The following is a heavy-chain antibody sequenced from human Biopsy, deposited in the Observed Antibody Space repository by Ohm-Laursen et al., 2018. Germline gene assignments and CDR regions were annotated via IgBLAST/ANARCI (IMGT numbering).Heavy chain of an antibody. Sequence: ASVKVSCKVSGYTLTELSIHWVRQTGGKGLEWMGGIIPFFGTPNYAQMFQGRVTITADTSTSTAYTELSSLRSDDTAVYYCARGRRLPAAISSYYYAMDVWGQGTTVTVSS. J-gene: IGHJ6*02. CDR2: IIPFFGTP. D-gene: IGHD2-2*01. CDR1: GYTLTELS. V-gene: IGHV1-24*01. CDR3: ARGRRLPAAISSYYYAMDV.